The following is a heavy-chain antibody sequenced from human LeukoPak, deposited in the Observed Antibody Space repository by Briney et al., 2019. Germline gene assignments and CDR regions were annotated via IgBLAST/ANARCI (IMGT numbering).Heavy chain of an antibody. CDR2: IYYSGGT. D-gene: IGHD1-26*01. J-gene: IGHJ4*02. CDR3: ARARQWELDYFDY. CDR1: GGSISSGGYY. V-gene: IGHV4-31*03. Sequence: SETLSLTCTVSGGSISSGGYYWSWIRQHPGKGLEWIGYIYYSGGTYYNPSLKSRVTISVDTSKNQFSLKLSSVTAADTAVYYCARARQWELDYFDYWGQGTLVTVSS.